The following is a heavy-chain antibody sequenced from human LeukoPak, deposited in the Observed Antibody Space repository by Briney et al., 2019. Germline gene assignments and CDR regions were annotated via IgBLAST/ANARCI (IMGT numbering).Heavy chain of an antibody. CDR1: GFTFSSYA. CDR3: LTDILTGYYVEDY. Sequence: GESLRLSCAASGFTFSSYAMSWVRQAPGKGLEWVSAISGSGGSTYYADSAKGRFTISRDNSKNTLYLQMNSLRAEDTAVYYCLTDILTGYYVEDYWGQGTLVTVSS. J-gene: IGHJ4*02. CDR2: ISGSGGST. V-gene: IGHV3-23*01. D-gene: IGHD3-9*01.